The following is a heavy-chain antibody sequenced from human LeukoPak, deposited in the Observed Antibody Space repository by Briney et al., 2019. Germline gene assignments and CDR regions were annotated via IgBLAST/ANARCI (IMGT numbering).Heavy chain of an antibody. CDR1: GYTFINYD. CDR2: ISSYNGNT. Sequence: ASVKVSCKASGYTFINYDITWVRPAPGQGLEWMGWISSYNGNTKYAEKLQGRVTMTTDTSTSTAYMELRSLRSDDTAVYYCARVQLERSGEPFDYWGQGTLVTVSS. D-gene: IGHD1-1*01. CDR3: ARVQLERSGEPFDY. V-gene: IGHV1-18*01. J-gene: IGHJ4*02.